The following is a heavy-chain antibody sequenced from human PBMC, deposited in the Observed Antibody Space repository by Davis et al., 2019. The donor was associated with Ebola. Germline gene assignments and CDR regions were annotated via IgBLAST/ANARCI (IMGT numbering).Heavy chain of an antibody. D-gene: IGHD3/OR15-3a*01. CDR2: INDGGGRT. Sequence: PGGSLRLSCAASGFTLSTYGMNWVRQAPEKGLEWVSTINDGGGRTYYTDSVKGRFAISRDNSKKMLFLQLNSLRVEDTAVYYCAKDGRVINDVWGQGTLVTVSS. CDR3: AKDGRVINDV. CDR1: GFTLSTYG. J-gene: IGHJ4*02. V-gene: IGHV3-23*01.